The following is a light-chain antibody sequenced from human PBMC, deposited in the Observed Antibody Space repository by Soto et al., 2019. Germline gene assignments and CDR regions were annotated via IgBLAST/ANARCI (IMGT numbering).Light chain of an antibody. CDR2: DAS. Sequence: DIQMTQSPSTLPASVGDRVTITCRASQSIRTWLAWYQHKPGKAPKFLIYDASTVESGVPSRFSGSGSGTEFTLTISDLQPDDFATYYCQQYHNYPRTFGQGTRREIK. V-gene: IGKV1-5*01. CDR3: QQYHNYPRT. CDR1: QSIRTW. J-gene: IGKJ5*01.